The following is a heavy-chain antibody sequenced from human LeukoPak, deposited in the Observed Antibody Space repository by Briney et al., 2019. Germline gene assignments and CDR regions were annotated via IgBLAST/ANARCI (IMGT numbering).Heavy chain of an antibody. D-gene: IGHD6-19*01. V-gene: IGHV4-34*01. CDR2: INHSGST. CDR1: GGSFSGYY. CDR3: ARGRQQWLVWGASPGTLFDP. J-gene: IGHJ5*02. Sequence: PSETLSLTCAVYGGSFSGYYWSWIRQPPGKGLEWIGEINHSGSTNYNSSLKSRVTISVDTSKNQFSLKLSSVTAADTAVYYCARGRQQWLVWGASPGTLFDPWGQGTLVTVSS.